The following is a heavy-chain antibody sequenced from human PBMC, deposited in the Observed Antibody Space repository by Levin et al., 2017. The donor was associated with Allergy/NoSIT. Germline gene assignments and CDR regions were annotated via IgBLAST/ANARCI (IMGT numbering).Heavy chain of an antibody. CDR3: ARDPGGAGPGNPGDY. CDR1: GFTFSSYG. V-gene: IGHV3-33*01. Sequence: PGGSLRLSCVASGFTFSSYGMHWVRQAPGKGLEWVAVIWYDGSNKYYADSVKGRFTISRDNSKNTLYLQMNSLRAEDTAVYYCARDPGGAGPGNPGDYWGQGTLVTVSS. CDR2: IWYDGSNK. J-gene: IGHJ4*02. D-gene: IGHD1-1*01.